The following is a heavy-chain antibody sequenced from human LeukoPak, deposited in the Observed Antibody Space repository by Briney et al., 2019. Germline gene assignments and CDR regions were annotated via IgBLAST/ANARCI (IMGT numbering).Heavy chain of an antibody. CDR3: ARRYYYGSGSGDYYYGMDV. D-gene: IGHD3-10*01. CDR1: GFTFSNAW. Sequence: GGSLRLSCAASGFTFSNAWMNWVRQAPGKGLEWVGRIKSKTDGGTTDYAAPVKGRFTISRDDSKNTLYLQMNSLKTEDTAVYYCARRYYYGSGSGDYYYGMDVWGQGTTVTVSS. V-gene: IGHV3-15*07. CDR2: IKSKTDGGTT. J-gene: IGHJ6*02.